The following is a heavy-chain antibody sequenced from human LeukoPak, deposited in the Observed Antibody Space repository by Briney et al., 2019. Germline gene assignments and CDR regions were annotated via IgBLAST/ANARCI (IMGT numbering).Heavy chain of an antibody. CDR3: ATGEQWLGTSFDY. CDR2: FDPEDGET. J-gene: IGHJ4*02. V-gene: IGHV1-24*01. Sequence: ASVKVSCKASGGTFSSYAISWVRQAPGQGLEWMGGFDPEDGETIYAQKFQGRVTMTEDTSTDTAYMELSSLRSEDTAVYYCATGEQWLGTSFDYWGQGTLVTVSS. CDR1: GGTFSSYA. D-gene: IGHD6-19*01.